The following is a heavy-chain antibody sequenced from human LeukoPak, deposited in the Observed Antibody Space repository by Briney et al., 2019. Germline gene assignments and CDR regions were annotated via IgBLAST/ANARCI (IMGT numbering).Heavy chain of an antibody. V-gene: IGHV4-59*01. D-gene: IGHD1-1*01. CDR1: GGSFSGYY. CDR3: ARGGDWNPYFDY. Sequence: PSETLSLTCAVYGGSFSGYYWSWIRQPPGKGLEWIGYIYYSGSINYNPSLKSRVTISVDTSKNQFSLKLSSVTAADTAVYYCARGGDWNPYFDYWGQGTLVTVSS. CDR2: IYYSGSI. J-gene: IGHJ4*02.